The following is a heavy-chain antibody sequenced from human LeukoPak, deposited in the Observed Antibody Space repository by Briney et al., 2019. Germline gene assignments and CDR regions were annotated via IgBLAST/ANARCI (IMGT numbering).Heavy chain of an antibody. CDR1: GYSISSDYY. Sequence: SETLSLTCTVSGYSISSDYYWGWIRQPPGKGLEWIGTIYHSGSTSYNPSLKSRVTISVDTSKNQFPLKLSSVTAADTAVYYCARVEVGADDFDYFQHWGQGTLVTVSS. V-gene: IGHV4-38-2*02. J-gene: IGHJ1*01. CDR3: ARVEVGADDFDYFQH. D-gene: IGHD1-26*01. CDR2: IYHSGST.